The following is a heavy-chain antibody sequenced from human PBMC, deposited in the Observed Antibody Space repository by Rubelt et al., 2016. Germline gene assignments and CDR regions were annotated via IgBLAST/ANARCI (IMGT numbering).Heavy chain of an antibody. V-gene: IGHV5-51*01. Sequence: EVQLVQSGAEVKKPGESLKISCKGSGYSFTSYWIGWVRQMPGKGLEWMGIIYPGASDTRYSPSFQGQVTISADKSISTADLQLSSLKAADTAMYYGAGQSVFLGGYSDYWGQGTLVTVSS. J-gene: IGHJ4*02. CDR2: IYPGASDT. CDR3: AGQSVFLGGYSDY. D-gene: IGHD5-18*01. CDR1: GYSFTSYW.